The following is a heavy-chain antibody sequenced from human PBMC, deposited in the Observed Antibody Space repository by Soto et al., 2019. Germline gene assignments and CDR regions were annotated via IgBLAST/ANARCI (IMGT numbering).Heavy chain of an antibody. Sequence: ASVKVSCKASGYTFTSDYMHWVRQAPGQGLEWMGIINPSGGSTSYAQKFQGRVTMTRDTSTSTVYMELSSLRSEDTAVYYCARDFDSSGYYYRGNDYWGQGTQVTVSS. CDR1: GYTFTSDY. CDR3: ARDFDSSGYYYRGNDY. D-gene: IGHD3-22*01. V-gene: IGHV1-46*01. J-gene: IGHJ4*02. CDR2: INPSGGST.